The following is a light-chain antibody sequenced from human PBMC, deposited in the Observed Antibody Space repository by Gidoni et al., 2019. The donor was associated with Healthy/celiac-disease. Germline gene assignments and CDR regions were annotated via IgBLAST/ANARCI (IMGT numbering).Light chain of an antibody. Sequence: QSVLPPPPSVSGAPGPRVTISCTVSSSNIGAGYDVHWYQQLPGTAPKLLIYGNSNRPSGVPDRFSGSKSGTSASLAITGLQAEDEADYYCQSYDSSLSGSEVFGGGTKLTVL. CDR3: QSYDSSLSGSEV. V-gene: IGLV1-40*01. CDR2: GNS. J-gene: IGLJ3*02. CDR1: SSNIGAGYD.